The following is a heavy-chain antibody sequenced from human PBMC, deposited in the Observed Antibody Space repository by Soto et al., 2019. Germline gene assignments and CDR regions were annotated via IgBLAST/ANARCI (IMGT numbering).Heavy chain of an antibody. CDR2: ISYDGSNK. CDR3: ARDFTTKRYCSSTSCYSDAFDI. V-gene: IGHV3-30-3*01. J-gene: IGHJ3*02. CDR1: GFTFSSYA. D-gene: IGHD2-2*01. Sequence: QVQLVESGGGVVQPGRSLRLSCAASGFTFSSYAMHWVRQAPGKGLEWVAVISYDGSNKYYADSVKGRFTISRDNSKNTLYLQMNSRRAEDTAVYYCARDFTTKRYCSSTSCYSDAFDIWGQGTMVTVSS.